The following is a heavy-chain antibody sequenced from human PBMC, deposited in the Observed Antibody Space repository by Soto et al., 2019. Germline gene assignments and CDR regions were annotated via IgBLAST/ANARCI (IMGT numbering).Heavy chain of an antibody. J-gene: IGHJ4*02. V-gene: IGHV1-18*01. CDR3: ARDPRSFHYYDSSGPIDY. CDR2: ISAYNGNT. Sequence: SVKVSCKASGYTFTSYGISWVRQAPGQGLEWMGWISAYNGNTNYAQKLQGRVTMTTDTSTSTAYMELRSLRSGDTAVYYCARDPRSFHYYDSSGPIDYWGQGTLVTVSS. CDR1: GYTFTSYG. D-gene: IGHD3-22*01.